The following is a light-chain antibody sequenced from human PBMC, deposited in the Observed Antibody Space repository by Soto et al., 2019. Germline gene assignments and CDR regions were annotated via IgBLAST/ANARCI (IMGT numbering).Light chain of an antibody. CDR3: SSYSGSTTLGVV. CDR1: ASDVGGYNS. CDR2: DVS. Sequence: SALTQPASVSGSPGQSITISCTGTASDVGGYNSVSWYQQLPGKAPKLMIYDVSNRPSGVSSRFSGSKSGSTASLTISGLQAEDEADYYCSSYSGSTTLGVVFGGGTQLTVL. V-gene: IGLV2-14*01. J-gene: IGLJ2*01.